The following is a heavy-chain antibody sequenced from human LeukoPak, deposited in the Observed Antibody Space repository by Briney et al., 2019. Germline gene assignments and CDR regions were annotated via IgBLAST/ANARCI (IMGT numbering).Heavy chain of an antibody. J-gene: IGHJ4*02. V-gene: IGHV4-30-4*01. D-gene: IGHD4-23*01. CDR3: ARQGRGYGGNSDY. CDR2: IYYSGST. Sequence: SETLSLTCTVSGGSISSGDYYWSWIRQPPGKGLEWIGYIYYSGSTYYNPSLKSRVTISVDTSKNQFSLKLSSVTAADTAVYYCARQGRGYGGNSDYWGQGTLVTVSS. CDR1: GGSISSGDYY.